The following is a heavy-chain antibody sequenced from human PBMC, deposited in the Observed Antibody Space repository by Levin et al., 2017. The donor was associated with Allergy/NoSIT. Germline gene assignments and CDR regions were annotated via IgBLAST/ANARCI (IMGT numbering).Heavy chain of an antibody. CDR1: GFTFSSYG. Sequence: PGGSLRLSCAASGFTFSSYGMHWVRQAPGKGLEWVAVISSDGRKKFYADSVKGRFTISRDNSKNTLDLQMNSLRVEDTAVYYCASDGSYDTLDIWGQGTMVTVSS. CDR3: ASDGSYDTLDI. J-gene: IGHJ3*02. V-gene: IGHV3-30*03. CDR2: ISSDGRKK. D-gene: IGHD6-6*01.